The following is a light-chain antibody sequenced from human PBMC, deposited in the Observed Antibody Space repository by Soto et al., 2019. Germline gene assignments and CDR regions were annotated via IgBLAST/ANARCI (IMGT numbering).Light chain of an antibody. CDR2: EVS. Sequence: QSALTQPASVSGSPGQSITISCTGTSSDVGGYTYVSWYQQHAGKAPKLMIYEVSNRPSGVSNRFSGSKSGNTASLTISGLQAEDEADYYCSSYTSSSTVVFGGGTKLTVL. J-gene: IGLJ2*01. CDR1: SSDVGGYTY. V-gene: IGLV2-14*01. CDR3: SSYTSSSTVV.